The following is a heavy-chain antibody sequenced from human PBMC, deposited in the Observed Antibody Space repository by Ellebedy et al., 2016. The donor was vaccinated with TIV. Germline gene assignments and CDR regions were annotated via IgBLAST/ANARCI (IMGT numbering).Heavy chain of an antibody. Sequence: GGSLRLSCVASGLPLSNYWMHWVRQVPGKGLEWVSRIAEDGIRTSYADAVKGRFTISRDNARNTLYLQMNSLRAEDTAVYYCARDDSSSPITYWYFDLWGRGTLVTVSS. CDR2: IAEDGIRT. J-gene: IGHJ2*01. CDR3: ARDDSSSPITYWYFDL. V-gene: IGHV3-74*01. D-gene: IGHD6-13*01. CDR1: GLPLSNYW.